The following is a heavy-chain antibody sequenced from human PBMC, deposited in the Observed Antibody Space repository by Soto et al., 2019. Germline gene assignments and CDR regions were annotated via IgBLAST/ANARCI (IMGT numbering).Heavy chain of an antibody. J-gene: IGHJ5*02. Sequence: ASVKVSCKASGYTFTSYGISWVRQAPGQGLEWMGWISAYNGNTNYAQKLQGRVTMTTDTSTSTAYMELRSLRSDDTAVYYCARDRGITGTFRALQDCFDPWGQGTLVTVSS. CDR1: GYTFTSYG. CDR2: ISAYNGNT. CDR3: ARDRGITGTFRALQDCFDP. V-gene: IGHV1-18*01. D-gene: IGHD1-7*01.